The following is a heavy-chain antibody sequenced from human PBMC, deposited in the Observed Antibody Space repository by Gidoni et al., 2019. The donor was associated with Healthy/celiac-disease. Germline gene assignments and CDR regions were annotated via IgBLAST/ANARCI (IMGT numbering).Heavy chain of an antibody. CDR3: ARLGHSSSWYWFDP. Sequence: EVQLVESGGGLVQPGGSLRLSCASSGFTFSSYSMNWVRPAPGKGLEWVSYISSSSSTIYYADSVKGRFTISRDNAKNSLYLQMNSLRAEDTAVYYCARLGHSSSWYWFDPWGQGTLVTVSS. V-gene: IGHV3-48*01. CDR1: GFTFSSYS. J-gene: IGHJ5*02. CDR2: ISSSSSTI. D-gene: IGHD6-13*01.